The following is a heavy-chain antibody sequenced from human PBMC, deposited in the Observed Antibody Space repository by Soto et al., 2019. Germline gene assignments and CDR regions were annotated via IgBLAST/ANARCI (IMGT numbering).Heavy chain of an antibody. CDR1: GASIYNYY. J-gene: IGHJ5*02. CDR3: ARVVGDQLLSSWFDP. Sequence: LSLTCTVSGASIYNYYWSWIRQPPGRGLEWIGYFYYSGTPNYNPSLKSRVTMSVDTSKNQFSLKLTSVTAADTAFYYCARVVGDQLLSSWFDPWGQGTLVTVSS. V-gene: IGHV4-59*01. CDR2: FYYSGTP. D-gene: IGHD3-10*01.